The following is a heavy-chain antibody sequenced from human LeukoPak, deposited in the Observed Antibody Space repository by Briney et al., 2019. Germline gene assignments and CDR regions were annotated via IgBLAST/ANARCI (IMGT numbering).Heavy chain of an antibody. CDR3: ASEVVGARNTY. V-gene: IGHV3-48*03. Sequence: GGSLRLSCAASGFTFSSYEMNWVRQAPGKGLEWVSYISSSGSTIYYADSVKGRFTISRDNAKNSLYLQMNSLRAEDTAVYYCASEVVGARNTYWGQGTLVIVSS. CDR2: ISSSGSTI. D-gene: IGHD1-26*01. J-gene: IGHJ4*02. CDR1: GFTFSSYE.